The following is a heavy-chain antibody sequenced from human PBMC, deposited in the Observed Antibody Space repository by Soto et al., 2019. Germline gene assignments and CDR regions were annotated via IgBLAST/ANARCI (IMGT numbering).Heavy chain of an antibody. V-gene: IGHV5-51*01. CDR1: GYSFTSYW. CDR2: IYPGDSDT. CDR3: ARQVYYYDSSGPGGYFDY. J-gene: IGHJ4*02. D-gene: IGHD3-22*01. Sequence: GESLKISCKGSGYSFTSYWIGWVRQMPGKGLEWMGIIYPGDSDTRYSPSFQGQVTISADKSIGTAYLQWSSLKASDTAMYYCARQVYYYDSSGPGGYFDYWGQGTLVTVSS.